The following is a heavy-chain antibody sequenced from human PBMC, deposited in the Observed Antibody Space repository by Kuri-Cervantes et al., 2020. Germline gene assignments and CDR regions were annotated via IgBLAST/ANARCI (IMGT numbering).Heavy chain of an antibody. CDR1: GYTFTSYY. D-gene: IGHD4-11*01. Sequence: ASVKVSCKASGYTFTSYYMHWVRQAPGQGLEWMGIINPSGGSTSYAQKFQGRVTMTTDTSTDTAYMELRSLRSDDTAVYYCARDTLAFNDYITHLGDVWGQGTTVTVSS. J-gene: IGHJ6*02. CDR2: INPSGGST. V-gene: IGHV1-46*01. CDR3: ARDTLAFNDYITHLGDV.